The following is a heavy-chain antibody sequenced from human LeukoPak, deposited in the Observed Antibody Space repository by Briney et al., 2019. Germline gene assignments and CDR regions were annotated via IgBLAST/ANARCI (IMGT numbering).Heavy chain of an antibody. D-gene: IGHD1-1*01. CDR1: GGTFSGYY. J-gene: IGHJ4*02. CDR3: ARGSSAWVPFYY. V-gene: IGHV4-34*01. Sequence: SETLSLTCAVYGGTFSGYYWSGIRQPPGKGLEWIGEINHSGSTNYNPSLKSRVTISLDTSKNQFSLKVSSVTAADTAVYYCARGSSAWVPFYYWGQGTLVTVSS. CDR2: INHSGST.